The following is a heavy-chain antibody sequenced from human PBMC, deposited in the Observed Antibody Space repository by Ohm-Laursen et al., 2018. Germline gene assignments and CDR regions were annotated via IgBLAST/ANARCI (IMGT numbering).Heavy chain of an antibody. CDR2: IWYDGSNK. Sequence: SLRLSCSAPGFTFSSYGMDWVRQAPGKGLEWVAVIWYDGSNKYYADSVKGRFTISRDNSKNTLYLQMNSLRAEDTAVYYCARALGGYPISYYYGMDVWGQGTTVTVSS. V-gene: IGHV3-33*01. D-gene: IGHD7-27*01. CDR3: ARALGGYPISYYYGMDV. CDR1: GFTFSSYG. J-gene: IGHJ6*02.